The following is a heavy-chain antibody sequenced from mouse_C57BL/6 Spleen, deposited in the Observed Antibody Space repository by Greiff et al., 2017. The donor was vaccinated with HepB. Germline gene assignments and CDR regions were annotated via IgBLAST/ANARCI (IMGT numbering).Heavy chain of an antibody. J-gene: IGHJ1*03. CDR3: ARSPFYYYGSSYEGYFDV. V-gene: IGHV1-42*01. CDR2: INPSTGGT. CDR1: GYSFTGYY. D-gene: IGHD1-1*01. Sequence: VQLQQSGPELVKPGASVKISCKASGYSFTGYYMNWVKQSPEKSLEWIGEINPSTGGTTYNQKFKAKATLTVDKSSSTAYMQLKSPTSVDSAVYYCARSPFYYYGSSYEGYFDVWGTGTTVTVSS.